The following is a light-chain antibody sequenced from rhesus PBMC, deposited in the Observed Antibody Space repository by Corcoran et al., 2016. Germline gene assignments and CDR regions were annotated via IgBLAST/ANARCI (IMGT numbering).Light chain of an antibody. CDR1: QVISSY. CDR2: AAT. J-gene: IGKJ1*01. CDR3: QQYKSYPWT. Sequence: DIQMTQSPSSLSASVGDTVTITCRASQVISSYLNWFQQTPRKAPNLLIYAATTFKSGVPSRFSGSGPGTDCTLTISSLQPEDFATYYCQQYKSYPWTFGQGTKVEIK. V-gene: IGKV1-28*02.